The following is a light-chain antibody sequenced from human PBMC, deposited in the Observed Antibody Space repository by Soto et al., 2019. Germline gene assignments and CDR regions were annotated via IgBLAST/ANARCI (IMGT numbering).Light chain of an antibody. CDR2: DAS. J-gene: IGKJ4*01. Sequence: LSLSPGERATLSCRASQSVSSYLAWYQQKPGQAPRLLIYDASNRATGIPARFSGSGSGTDFTLTISSLGPEDFAVYYCQQRSNWPLTFGGGTKVDIK. CDR1: QSVSSY. V-gene: IGKV3-11*01. CDR3: QQRSNWPLT.